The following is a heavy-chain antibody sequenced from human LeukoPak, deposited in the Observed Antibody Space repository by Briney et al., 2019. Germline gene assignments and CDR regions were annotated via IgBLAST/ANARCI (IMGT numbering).Heavy chain of an antibody. J-gene: IGHJ3*02. CDR3: ARDVLIAADGVIRLDAFDI. CDR2: ISSSSSFI. D-gene: IGHD6-13*01. CDR1: GFTVSSNY. Sequence: GGSLRLSCAASGFTVSSNYMSWVRQAPGKGLEWVSSISSSSSFIYYADSVKGRLTISRDNAKNSLYLQMNSLRAEDTAVYYCARDVLIAADGVIRLDAFDIWGQGTVVTVSS. V-gene: IGHV3-21*01.